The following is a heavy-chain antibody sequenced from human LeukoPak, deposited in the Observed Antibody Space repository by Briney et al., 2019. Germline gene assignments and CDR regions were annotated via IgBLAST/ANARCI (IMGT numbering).Heavy chain of an antibody. CDR3: ARARIAVARMFY. Sequence: PGGSLRLSCAASGFTVSGNYMSWVRQAPGKGLEWVSVIYSGGSTYHADSVKGRFTISRDNSKNTLYLQMNSLRAEDTAVYYCARARIAVARMFYWGQGTLVTVSS. CDR2: IYSGGST. J-gene: IGHJ4*02. D-gene: IGHD6-19*01. V-gene: IGHV3-66*01. CDR1: GFTVSGNY.